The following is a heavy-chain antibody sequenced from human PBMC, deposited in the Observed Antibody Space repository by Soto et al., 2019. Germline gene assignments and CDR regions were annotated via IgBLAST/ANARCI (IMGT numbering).Heavy chain of an antibody. CDR3: ARGIFGSGTANDY. V-gene: IGHV3-74*01. CDR1: GFTFSGSW. J-gene: IGHJ4*02. Sequence: EVQLVESGGGLVQPGGSLRLSCAASGFTFSGSWMNWVRQAPGKGLVWVSRINGDGSGTSYADFVKGRFTISRDDAKSTLFLQMNGLRAEDTAVYYCARGIFGSGTANDYWGQGTLVTVSS. D-gene: IGHD3-10*01. CDR2: INGDGSGT.